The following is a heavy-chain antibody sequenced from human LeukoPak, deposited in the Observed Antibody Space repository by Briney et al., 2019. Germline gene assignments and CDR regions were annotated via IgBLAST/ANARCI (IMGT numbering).Heavy chain of an antibody. J-gene: IGHJ4*02. Sequence: PGGSLRLSCAASGFTFSSYAMHWVRQAPGKGLEYVSGISSNGGSTYYANSVKGSFTISRDNSKNTPYLQMGSLRAEDMAVYYCARGYRQLVPPYFGYWGQGTLVTVSS. CDR3: ARGYRQLVPPYFGY. D-gene: IGHD6-13*01. V-gene: IGHV3-64*01. CDR1: GFTFSSYA. CDR2: ISSNGGST.